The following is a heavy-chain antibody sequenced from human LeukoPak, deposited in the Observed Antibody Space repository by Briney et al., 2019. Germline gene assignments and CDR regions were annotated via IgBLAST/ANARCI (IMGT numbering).Heavy chain of an antibody. CDR2: ISGIDT. V-gene: IGHV3-23*01. Sequence: GGSLRLSCAASGFTFSTYAMNWVRQAPGKGLEWVSTISGIDTFYADSVKGRFTISRDNSKNTLYLQMISLRAEDTAVYYCTKAASSSWPSYYYGMDVWGQGTTVTVSS. CDR1: GFTFSTYA. CDR3: TKAASSSWPSYYYGMDV. J-gene: IGHJ6*02. D-gene: IGHD6-13*01.